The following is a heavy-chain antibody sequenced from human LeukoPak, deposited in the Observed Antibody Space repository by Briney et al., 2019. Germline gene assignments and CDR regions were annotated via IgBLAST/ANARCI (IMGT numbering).Heavy chain of an antibody. CDR3: ARASRPTVTIDPYYFDY. CDR1: GFTFTGYY. CDR2: IYPKSGGT. V-gene: IGHV1-2*02. Sequence: ASVKVSCRASGFTFTGYYLHWVRQAPGQGLEWMGWIYPKSGGTNYPQNFQDRVTMTRDTSISTAYMELSRLRSDDTAVYYCARASRPTVTIDPYYFDYWGQGTLVTVSS. D-gene: IGHD4-17*01. J-gene: IGHJ4*02.